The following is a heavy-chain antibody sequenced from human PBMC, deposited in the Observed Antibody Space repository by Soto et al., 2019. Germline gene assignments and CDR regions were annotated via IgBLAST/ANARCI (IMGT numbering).Heavy chain of an antibody. CDR2: IYPGDSDT. CDR3: ARRSGSVAARSYWFDP. D-gene: IGHD6-6*01. V-gene: IGHV5-51*01. CDR1: GYSFTSYW. J-gene: IGHJ5*02. Sequence: PGESRKISCKGSGYSFTSYWIGWVRQMPGKGLEWMGIIYPGDSDTRYSPSFQGQVTISADKSISTAYLQWSSLKASDTAMYYCARRSGSVAARSYWFDPWGQGTLVTVSS.